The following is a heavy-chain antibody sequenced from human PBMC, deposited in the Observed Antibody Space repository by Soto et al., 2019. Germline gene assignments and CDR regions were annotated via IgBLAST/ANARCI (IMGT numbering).Heavy chain of an antibody. CDR1: GFTFSSYS. V-gene: IGHV3-21*02. CDR2: ISTTSSFI. CDR3: AREGSLYVASVSHCFDY. D-gene: IGHD3-16*01. J-gene: IGHJ4*02. Sequence: EVQLVESGGGLVKPGGSLRLSCAASGFTFSSYSMNWVRQAPGKGLEWVSSISTTSSFIYSADSVKGRFTISRDNAKNSLYLQMNSLRAEDTAVYYCAREGSLYVASVSHCFDYWGQGTLVTVSS.